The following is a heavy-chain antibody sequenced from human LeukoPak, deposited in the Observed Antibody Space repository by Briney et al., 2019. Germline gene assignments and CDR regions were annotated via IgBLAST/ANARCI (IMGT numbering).Heavy chain of an antibody. Sequence: PSETLSLTCTVSGGSISSSSYYWGWIRQPPGKGLEWIGEINHSGSTNYNPSLKSRVTISVDTSKNQFSLKLSSVTAADTAVYYCARLAVRDYYGSGSYYRAIDYWGQGTLVTVSS. CDR2: INHSGST. V-gene: IGHV4-39*07. D-gene: IGHD3-10*01. J-gene: IGHJ4*02. CDR1: GGSISSSSYY. CDR3: ARLAVRDYYGSGSYYRAIDY.